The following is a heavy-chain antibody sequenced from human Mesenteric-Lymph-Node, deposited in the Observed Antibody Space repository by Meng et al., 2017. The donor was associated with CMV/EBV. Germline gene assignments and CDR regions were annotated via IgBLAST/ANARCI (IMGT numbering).Heavy chain of an antibody. CDR3: ARVMTTVTTNDAFDI. J-gene: IGHJ3*02. CDR1: GGSISSYY. D-gene: IGHD4-11*01. V-gene: IGHV4-59*01. CDR2: IYYSGST. Sequence: SETLSLTCTVSGGSISSYYWSWIRQPPGKGLEWIGYIYYSGSTNYNPSLKSRVTISVDTSKNQFSLKLSSVTAADTAVYYCARVMTTVTTNDAFDIWGQGTMVTVSS.